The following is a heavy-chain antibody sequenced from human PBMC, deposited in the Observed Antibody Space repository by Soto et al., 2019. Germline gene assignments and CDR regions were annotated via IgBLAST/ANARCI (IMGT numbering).Heavy chain of an antibody. CDR3: AKGDGFFLAV. CDR1: GFTVNSNY. V-gene: IGHV3-53*02. Sequence: EVQVLATGGGLIQPGGSLRLSCAASGFTVNSNYMSWVRQAPGEGLQWVSITNTGGTTYYADSVKGRFTVSRDNSKNTLYLQMNSLRAEDTAVYYCAKGDGFFLAVWGQGTTVSVSS. D-gene: IGHD1-26*01. CDR2: TNTGGTT. J-gene: IGHJ6*02.